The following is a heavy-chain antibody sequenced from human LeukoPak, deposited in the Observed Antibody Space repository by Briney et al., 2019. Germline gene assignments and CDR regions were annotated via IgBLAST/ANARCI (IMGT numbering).Heavy chain of an antibody. CDR2: MFYSGST. J-gene: IGHJ3*02. CDR1: GGLISSGSYY. CDR3: AGSVGYSSSRGHLFDI. Sequence: SETLSLTCTVSGGLISSGSYYWNWIRQPPGKGLEWIGYMFYSGSTNYNPSLKSRVTILVDTSKNQLSLKLSSVTAADTAVYYCAGSVGYSSSRGHLFDIWGQGTMVTVSS. D-gene: IGHD6-13*01. V-gene: IGHV4-61*01.